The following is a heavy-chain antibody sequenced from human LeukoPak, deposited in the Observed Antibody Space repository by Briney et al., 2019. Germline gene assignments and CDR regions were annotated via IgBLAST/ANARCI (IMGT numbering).Heavy chain of an antibody. CDR2: ISGSGGST. V-gene: IGHV3-23*01. Sequence: GGSLRLSCAASGFTFSTYAMSWVRQAPGKGLEWVSAISGSGGSTYYADSVKGRFTISRDNSKNTLYLQMNSLRAEHTAVYYCARAGSIRFDYWGQGTLVTVSS. CDR1: GFTFSTYA. D-gene: IGHD1-26*01. J-gene: IGHJ4*02. CDR3: ARAGSIRFDY.